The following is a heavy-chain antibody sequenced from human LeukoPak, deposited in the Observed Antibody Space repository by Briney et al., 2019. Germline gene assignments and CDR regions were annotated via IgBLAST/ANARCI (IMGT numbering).Heavy chain of an antibody. Sequence: PSETLSLTCAVYGGSFSGYYWSWIRQPPGKGLEWIGEINHRGSTNYNPSLKSRVTISVDTSKNQFSLKLSSVTAADTAVYYCAGGYCSSTSCLLRYYYYMDVWGKGTTVTVSS. V-gene: IGHV4-34*01. CDR2: INHRGST. CDR1: GGSFSGYY. D-gene: IGHD2-2*01. J-gene: IGHJ6*03. CDR3: AGGYCSSTSCLLRYYYYMDV.